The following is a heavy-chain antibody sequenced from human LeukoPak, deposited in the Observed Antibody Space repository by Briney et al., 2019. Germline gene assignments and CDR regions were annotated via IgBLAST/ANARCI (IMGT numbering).Heavy chain of an antibody. V-gene: IGHV3-23*01. CDR3: AKLLYYYDSSQPY. D-gene: IGHD3-22*01. CDR2: ISGSGDNT. J-gene: IGHJ4*02. Sequence: GGSLRLSCVVSGFAFSSYAMSWVRQAPGKGLEWVSGISGSGDNTYYADPVKGRFTIFRDNSKNTLYLQMNSLRAEDTAVYYCAKLLYYYDSSQPYWGQGTPVTVSS. CDR1: GFAFSSYA.